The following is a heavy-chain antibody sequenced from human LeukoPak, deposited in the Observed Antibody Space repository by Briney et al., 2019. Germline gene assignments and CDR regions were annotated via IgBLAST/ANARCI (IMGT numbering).Heavy chain of an antibody. D-gene: IGHD6-19*01. CDR1: GFTFSSYW. CDR3: ARLGSGWFNWFDP. CDR2: INTDGSST. V-gene: IGHV3-74*01. Sequence: GGSLRLSCAASGFTFSSYWMHWVRQAPGKGLVWVSRINTDGSSTNYADSVKGRFTISRDNAKNTLYLQMNSLRAEDTAVYYCARLGSGWFNWFDPWGQGTLVTVSS. J-gene: IGHJ5*02.